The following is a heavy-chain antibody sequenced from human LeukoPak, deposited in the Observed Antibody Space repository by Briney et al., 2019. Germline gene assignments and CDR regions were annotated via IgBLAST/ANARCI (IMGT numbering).Heavy chain of an antibody. J-gene: IGHJ3*02. CDR3: ANVGAFNI. CDR2: IYSGGAI. Sequence: GGSLRLSCAASGFTFTTYSVNWVRQAPGKRPEWVSLIYSGGAIYYADSVRGRFTLSRDNSKNTVYLQINSLRVEDTAMYYCANVGAFNIWGQGTMVTVSS. V-gene: IGHV3-66*01. CDR1: GFTFTTYS.